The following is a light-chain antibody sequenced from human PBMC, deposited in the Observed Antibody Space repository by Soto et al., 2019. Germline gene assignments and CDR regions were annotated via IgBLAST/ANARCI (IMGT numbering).Light chain of an antibody. V-gene: IGKV1-39*01. Sequence: DIQMTQSPSSLSASVGDRVTITCRASQTSATYIKWYQQKSGSAPRLLIYEASGLQSGVPSRFSGSGSGTHFVLTISNFQPEDSATYFCQQTYTNPQTVGQGTNVEIK. CDR1: QTSATY. J-gene: IGKJ1*01. CDR3: QQTYTNPQT. CDR2: EAS.